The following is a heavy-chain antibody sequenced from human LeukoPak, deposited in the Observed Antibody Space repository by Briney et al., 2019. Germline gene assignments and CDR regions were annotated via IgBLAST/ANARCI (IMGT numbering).Heavy chain of an antibody. CDR1: GFTFSSYA. D-gene: IGHD3-22*01. CDR2: ISGSGGST. CDR3: AKGLLDYYDSSGYFDY. J-gene: IGHJ4*02. V-gene: IGHV3-23*01. Sequence: GGSLRLSCAASGFTFSSYAMSWIRQAPGKGLEWVSAISGSGGSTYYADSVEGRFTISRDNSKDTLYLQMNSLRAEDTAVYYCAKGLLDYYDSSGYFDYWGQGTLVTVSS.